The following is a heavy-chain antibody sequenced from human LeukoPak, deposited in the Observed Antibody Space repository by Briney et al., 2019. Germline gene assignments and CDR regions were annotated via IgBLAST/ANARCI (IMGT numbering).Heavy chain of an antibody. CDR1: GFTFSSYG. CDR2: ISGGGGST. D-gene: IGHD3-10*01. Sequence: PGGSLRLSCAASGFTFSSYGMSWVRQAPGKGLEWVSAISGGGGSTYYADSVKGRFTISRDNSKNTLYLQMNSLRAEDTAVYYCAKDQGFVYYGSGSYLSLLLLFDYWGQGTLVTVSS. CDR3: AKDQGFVYYGSGSYLSLLLLFDY. J-gene: IGHJ4*02. V-gene: IGHV3-23*01.